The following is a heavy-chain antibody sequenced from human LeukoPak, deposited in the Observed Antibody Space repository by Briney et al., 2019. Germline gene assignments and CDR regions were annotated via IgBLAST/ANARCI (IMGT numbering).Heavy chain of an antibody. CDR3: ATANRSLAAASHSNWYFDL. CDR2: FDPEDGET. D-gene: IGHD6-13*01. Sequence: ASVKVSCKVSGYTLTELSMHWVRQARGKGLEWMGGFDPEDGETMYAQKFQGRVTMTEDTSTDTAYMELSSLRSEDTAVYYCATANRSLAAASHSNWYFDLWGRGTLVTVSS. J-gene: IGHJ2*01. CDR1: GYTLTELS. V-gene: IGHV1-24*01.